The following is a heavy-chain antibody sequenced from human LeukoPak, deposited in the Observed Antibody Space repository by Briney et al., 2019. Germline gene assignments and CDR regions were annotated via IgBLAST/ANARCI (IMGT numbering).Heavy chain of an antibody. Sequence: GGSLRLSCAASGFTFSSYAMHWVRQAPGKGLEWVAVISYDGSNKYYADSVKGRFTISRDNSKNTLYLQMNSLRAEDAAVYYCATIDTTTHDYWGQGTLVTVSS. CDR2: ISYDGSNK. D-gene: IGHD1-1*01. CDR3: ATIDTTTHDY. J-gene: IGHJ4*02. V-gene: IGHV3-30-3*01. CDR1: GFTFSSYA.